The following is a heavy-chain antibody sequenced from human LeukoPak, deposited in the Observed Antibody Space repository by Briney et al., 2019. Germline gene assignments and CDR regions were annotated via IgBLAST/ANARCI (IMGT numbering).Heavy chain of an antibody. Sequence: PSETLSLTCAVYGGSFSGYYWSWIRQPPGKGLEWIGEINHSGSTNYNPSLKSRVTMSVDTSKNQFSLKLSSVTAADTAVYYCARGSPVEVVPAARAYFDYWGQGTLVTVSS. D-gene: IGHD2-2*01. CDR2: INHSGST. J-gene: IGHJ4*02. CDR1: GGSFSGYY. V-gene: IGHV4-34*01. CDR3: ARGSPVEVVPAARAYFDY.